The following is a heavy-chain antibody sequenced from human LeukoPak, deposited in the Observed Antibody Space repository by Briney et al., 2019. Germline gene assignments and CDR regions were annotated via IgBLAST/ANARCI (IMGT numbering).Heavy chain of an antibody. J-gene: IGHJ6*03. CDR3: AREALSMVRGVIPDRDYYYYMDV. D-gene: IGHD3-10*01. CDR2: MNPNSGNT. CDR1: GYTFTSYD. V-gene: IGHV1-8*01. Sequence: ASVKVSCKASGYTFTSYDINWVRQATGQGLEWMGWMNPNSGNTGYAQKFQGRVTMTRNTSISTAYMELSSLRSEDTAVYYCAREALSMVRGVIPDRDYYYYMDVWGKGPTVTVSS.